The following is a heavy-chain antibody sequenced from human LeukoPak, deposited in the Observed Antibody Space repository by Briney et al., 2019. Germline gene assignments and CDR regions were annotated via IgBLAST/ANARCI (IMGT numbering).Heavy chain of an antibody. V-gene: IGHV1-2*02. Sequence: ASVTVSCKASGYTFTGYYMHWVRQAPGQGLEWMGWINPNSGGTNYAQKLQGRVTMTRDTSISTAYMELSRLRSDDTAVYYCARAQQLVRPSDYWGQGTLVTVSS. J-gene: IGHJ4*02. CDR1: GYTFTGYY. CDR2: INPNSGGT. D-gene: IGHD6-13*01. CDR3: ARAQQLVRPSDY.